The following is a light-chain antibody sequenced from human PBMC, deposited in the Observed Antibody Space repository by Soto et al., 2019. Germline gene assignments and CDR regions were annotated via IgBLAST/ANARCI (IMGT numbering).Light chain of an antibody. Sequence: ENLLTQSPATLSLSAGERATLFCRASEIINSGYLAWYQQQPGRAPRLLIYGASKRATGIPDRFSGSESGTDFTLTINSLEPEDSAVYYCQQYGSSPPFGQGTRLEI. J-gene: IGKJ5*01. V-gene: IGKV3-20*01. CDR3: QQYGSSPP. CDR1: EIINSGY. CDR2: GAS.